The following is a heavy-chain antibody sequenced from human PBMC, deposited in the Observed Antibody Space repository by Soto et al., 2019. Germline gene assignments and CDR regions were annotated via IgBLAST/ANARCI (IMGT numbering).Heavy chain of an antibody. Sequence: GSLRLSCAASGFSFSSYAMNWVRQAPGKGLEYVSTISGNGASTYYADSVKGRFTISRDNSKNTLYLQMSSLRAEDTAVYYCVKGLSRWGQGTLVTVSS. V-gene: IGHV3-64D*08. J-gene: IGHJ4*02. CDR2: ISGNGAST. CDR3: VKGLSR. CDR1: GFSFSSYA.